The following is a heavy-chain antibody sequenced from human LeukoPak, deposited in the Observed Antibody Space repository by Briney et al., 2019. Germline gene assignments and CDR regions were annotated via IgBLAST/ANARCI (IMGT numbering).Heavy chain of an antibody. V-gene: IGHV1-69*13. CDR1: GGTFSSYA. D-gene: IGHD3-16*02. Sequence: ASVKVSCKASGGTFSSYAISWVRQAPGQGLEWMGGIIPIFGTANYAQKFQGRVTITADESTSTAYMELSSLRSEDTAVYYCAPDPYYDYVWGSYRYDYWGQGTLVTVPS. CDR3: APDPYYDYVWGSYRYDY. J-gene: IGHJ4*02. CDR2: IIPIFGTA.